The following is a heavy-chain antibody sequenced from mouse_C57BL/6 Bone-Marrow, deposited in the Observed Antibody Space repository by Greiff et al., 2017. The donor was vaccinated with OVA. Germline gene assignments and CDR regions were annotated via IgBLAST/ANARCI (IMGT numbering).Heavy chain of an antibody. CDR2: ISYDGSN. CDR3: ARDRYDYYAMDY. V-gene: IGHV3-6*01. J-gene: IGHJ4*01. CDR1: GYSITSGYY. Sequence: EVQLQESGPGLVKPSQSLSLTCSVTGYSITSGYYWNWIRQFPGNKLEWMGYISYDGSNNYNPSLKNRISITRDTSKNQFFLKLNSVTTEDTATYYCARDRYDYYAMDYWGQGTSVTVSS.